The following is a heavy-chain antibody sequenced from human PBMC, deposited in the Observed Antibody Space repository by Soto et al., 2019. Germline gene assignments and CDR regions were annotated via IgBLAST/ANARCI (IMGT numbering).Heavy chain of an antibody. CDR2: ISGSGGST. Sequence: HPGGSLRLSCAASVFTLSSYTMSLVRQSPGKGLEWVSAISGSGGSTYYADSVKGRFTISRYDSKNTLLLQMNRLRAKDTAVYYCASTPCYYDSSGYLQPYCFDYWGQGTLVTVSS. D-gene: IGHD3-22*01. V-gene: IGHV3-23*01. CDR3: ASTPCYYDSSGYLQPYCFDY. CDR1: VFTLSSYT. J-gene: IGHJ4*02.